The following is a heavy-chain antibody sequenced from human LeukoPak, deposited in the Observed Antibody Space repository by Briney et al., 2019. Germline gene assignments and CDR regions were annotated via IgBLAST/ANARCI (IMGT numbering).Heavy chain of an antibody. Sequence: SETLSLTCAVYGGSFSGYYWSWIRQPPGKGLEWIGEINHSGSTNYNPSLKSRVTISVDTSKNQFSLKLSSVTAADTAVYYCAGRALGYCSSTSCQDPHYFDYWGQGTLVTVSS. D-gene: IGHD2-2*01. V-gene: IGHV4-34*01. CDR3: AGRALGYCSSTSCQDPHYFDY. J-gene: IGHJ4*02. CDR2: INHSGST. CDR1: GGSFSGYY.